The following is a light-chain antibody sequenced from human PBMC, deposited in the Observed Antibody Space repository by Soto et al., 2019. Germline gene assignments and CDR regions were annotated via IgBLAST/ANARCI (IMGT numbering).Light chain of an antibody. Sequence: EIVLTQSPATLSLSPGERATLSCRASQSVSRKLAWYQQTRGQAPRLLSYGASTRATGVPARFSGSGSGTDFTLTISSLQNEDVAAYYCQKYNSAPLTFGGGTKVDIK. V-gene: IGKV3-15*01. J-gene: IGKJ4*01. CDR3: QKYNSAPLT. CDR2: GAS. CDR1: QSVSRK.